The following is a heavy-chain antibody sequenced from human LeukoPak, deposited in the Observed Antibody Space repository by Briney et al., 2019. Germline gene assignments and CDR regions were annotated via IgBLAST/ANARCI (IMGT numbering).Heavy chain of an antibody. V-gene: IGHV4-4*02. J-gene: IGHJ3*01. D-gene: IGHD5-18*01. CDR2: IYHSGST. Sequence: SETLSLTRAVSGGSISSSNWWSWVRQPPGKGLEWIGEIYHSGSTNYNPSLKSRVTISVDKSKNQFSLRLSSVTAADTAVYYCACEGYSSLPIFWGQGTMVTVSS. CDR1: GGSISSSNW. CDR3: ACEGYSSLPIF.